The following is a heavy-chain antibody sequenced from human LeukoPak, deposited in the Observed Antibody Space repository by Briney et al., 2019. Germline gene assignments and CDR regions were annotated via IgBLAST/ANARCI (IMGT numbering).Heavy chain of an antibody. V-gene: IGHV3-15*07. J-gene: IGHJ4*02. Sequence: PGGSLRLSCAASGFTFSNAWMNWVRQAPGKGLEWVGRIKSKTDGGTTDYAASVKGRFTISRDDSKNTLYLQMNSLKTEDTAVYYCTTDFRFLEYYFDYWGQGTLVTVSS. D-gene: IGHD3-3*01. CDR3: TTDFRFLEYYFDY. CDR2: IKSKTDGGTT. CDR1: GFTFSNAW.